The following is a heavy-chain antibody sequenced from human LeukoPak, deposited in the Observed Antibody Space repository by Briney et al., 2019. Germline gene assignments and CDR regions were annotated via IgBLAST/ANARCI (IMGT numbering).Heavy chain of an antibody. CDR1: GYSFTDYW. CDR3: ARSDRLQWFGDPRRPFYYGMDV. Sequence: GESLKISCRGSGYSFTDYWIGWVRQMPGKGLEWMGIIYPGDSDTRYSPSLQGQVTISADKSTRTTYLQWSSLTASDTAMYYCARSDRLQWFGDPRRPFYYGMDVWGQGTTVTVSS. J-gene: IGHJ6*02. D-gene: IGHD3-10*01. CDR2: IYPGDSDT. V-gene: IGHV5-51*01.